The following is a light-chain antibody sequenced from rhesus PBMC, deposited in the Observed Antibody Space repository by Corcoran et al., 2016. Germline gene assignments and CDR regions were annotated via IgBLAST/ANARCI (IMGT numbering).Light chain of an antibody. CDR1: QSISSW. Sequence: DIQMTQSPSSLSASVGDTVTITCRASQSISSWLAWDQQKPGKAPMLLIYKASTLQSGVPSRFSGSGSGTDFPLTISNLQSEDFATYYCQQYSSSRTFGQGTKVAIK. V-gene: IGKV1-22*01. J-gene: IGKJ1*01. CDR3: QQYSSSRT. CDR2: KAS.